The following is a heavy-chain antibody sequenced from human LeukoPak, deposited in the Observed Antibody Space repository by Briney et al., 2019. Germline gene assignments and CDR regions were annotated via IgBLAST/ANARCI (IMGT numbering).Heavy chain of an antibody. CDR2: INAGNGNT. J-gene: IGHJ4*02. CDR3: ARDYDYGSGSYILDY. CDR1: GYTFTSYA. Sequence: ASVKVSCKASGYTFTSYAMHWVRQAPGQRLEWMGWINAGNGNTKYSQKFQGRVTITMDTSASTAYMELSSLRSEDTAVYYCARDYDYGSGSYILDYWGQGTLVTVSS. V-gene: IGHV1-3*01. D-gene: IGHD3-10*01.